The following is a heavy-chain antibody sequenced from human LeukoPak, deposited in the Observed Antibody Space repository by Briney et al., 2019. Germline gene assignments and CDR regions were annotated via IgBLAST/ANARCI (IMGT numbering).Heavy chain of an antibody. J-gene: IGHJ4*02. CDR3: ARVGSGSGWYVAIDY. Sequence: GGSLRLSCAASGFTVSSNYMSWVRQAPGKGLEWVSDIYSGGSTYYADSVKGRFTISRDNSKNTLYLQMNSLRAEDTAVYYCARVGSGSGWYVAIDYWGQGTLVTVSS. V-gene: IGHV3-66*01. CDR1: GFTVSSNY. D-gene: IGHD6-19*01. CDR2: IYSGGST.